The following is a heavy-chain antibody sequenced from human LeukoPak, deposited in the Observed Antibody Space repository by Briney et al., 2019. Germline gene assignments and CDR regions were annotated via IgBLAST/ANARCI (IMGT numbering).Heavy chain of an antibody. V-gene: IGHV4-34*01. CDR1: GGSFSGYY. J-gene: IGHJ4*02. Sequence: SETLSLTCAVCGGSFSGYYWSWIRQPPGKGLEWIGEIKHSGSTNYNPSLKSRVTISVDTSKNQFSLKLSSVTAADTAVYYCARRGGIVVVPAAPNSSFDYWGQGTLVTVSS. D-gene: IGHD2-2*01. CDR3: ARRGGIVVVPAAPNSSFDY. CDR2: IKHSGST.